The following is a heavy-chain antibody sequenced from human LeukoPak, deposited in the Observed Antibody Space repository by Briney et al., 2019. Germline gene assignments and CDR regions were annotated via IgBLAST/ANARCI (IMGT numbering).Heavy chain of an antibody. J-gene: IGHJ4*02. CDR1: GFTFSDYS. Sequence: GGSLRLSCAASGFTFSDYSMNWVRQAPGKGLEWVASVNTVSSYIYYADSMRGRFTISRDNAKNSLFLQMNSLRAEDTAVYYCARWGGHYWGQGTLVTVSS. CDR2: VNTVSSYI. V-gene: IGHV3-21*01. CDR3: ARWGGHY. D-gene: IGHD3-16*01.